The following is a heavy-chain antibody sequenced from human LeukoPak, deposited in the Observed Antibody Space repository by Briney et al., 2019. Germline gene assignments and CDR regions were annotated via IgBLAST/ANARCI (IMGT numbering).Heavy chain of an antibody. J-gene: IGHJ6*04. D-gene: IGHD3-10*01. V-gene: IGHV3-23*01. Sequence: GGSLRLSCAASGFTFSSYAMRWVRQAPGKGLECVSAISGSGGSTYYADSVKGRFTISRDNSKNTMYLQMNSLRAEDTAVYYCAKYHITLVRGVNFYYGMDVWGKGTTVTVSS. CDR1: GFTFSSYA. CDR3: AKYHITLVRGVNFYYGMDV. CDR2: ISGSGGST.